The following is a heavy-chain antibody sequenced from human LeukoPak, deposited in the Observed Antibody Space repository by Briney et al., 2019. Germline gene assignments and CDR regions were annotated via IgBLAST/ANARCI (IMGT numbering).Heavy chain of an antibody. D-gene: IGHD5-24*01. Sequence: GGSLRLSCAASGFTFSNAWMSWVRQAPGKGLEWVGRIKSKTDGGTTDYAAPVKGRFTISRDDSKNTLYLQMNSLKTEDTAVYYCTTAKIRRWLQFPFDYWGQGTLVTVSS. J-gene: IGHJ4*02. CDR2: IKSKTDGGTT. CDR3: TTAKIRRWLQFPFDY. V-gene: IGHV3-15*01. CDR1: GFTFSNAW.